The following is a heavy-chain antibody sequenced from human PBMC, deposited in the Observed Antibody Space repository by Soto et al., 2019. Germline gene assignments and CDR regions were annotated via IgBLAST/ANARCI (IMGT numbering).Heavy chain of an antibody. Sequence: GGSLRLSCAASGFTFSSYGMHWVRQAPGKGLEWVAVISYDGSNKYYADSVKGRFTISRDNSKNTLYLQMNSLRAEDTAVYYCAKDTTAAESFDYWGQGTLVTVSS. CDR1: GFTFSSYG. D-gene: IGHD6-13*01. CDR3: AKDTTAAESFDY. CDR2: ISYDGSNK. V-gene: IGHV3-30*18. J-gene: IGHJ4*02.